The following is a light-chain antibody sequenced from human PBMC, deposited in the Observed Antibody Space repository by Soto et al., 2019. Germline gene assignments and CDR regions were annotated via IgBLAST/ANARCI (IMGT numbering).Light chain of an antibody. J-gene: IGLJ2*01. V-gene: IGLV1-51*01. CDR1: SSNIGNNY. CDR3: ATWDRSLSVGV. CDR2: DNA. Sequence: QSVLTQPPSVSAAPGQKVTISCAGSSSNIGNNYLFWYQQLPVTAPKLLIYDNAKRPSGIPDRFSGSKSGTSATLGITGLQTGDEADYYCATWDRSLSVGVFGGGTKLTVL.